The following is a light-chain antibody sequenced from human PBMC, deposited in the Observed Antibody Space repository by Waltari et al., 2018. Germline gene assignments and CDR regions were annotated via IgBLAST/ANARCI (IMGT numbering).Light chain of an antibody. CDR2: VNSDCSH. CDR3: QAWGTGTKRE. Sequence: QVVLTQSPSASASLGASVKLTCTLSSGHSSYAIAWHQQQPENGPRYLMKVNSDCSHSRGDGIPDRFSGSSAGAERYLTISRLQSEDEADYYCQAWGTGTKREFGGGTKLTVL. V-gene: IGLV4-69*01. CDR1: SGHSSYA. J-gene: IGLJ2*01.